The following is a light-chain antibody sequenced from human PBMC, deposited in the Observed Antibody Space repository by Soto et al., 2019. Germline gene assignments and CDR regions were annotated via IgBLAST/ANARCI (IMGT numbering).Light chain of an antibody. J-gene: IGLJ1*01. CDR2: DVI. Sequence: QSVLTQPASVSGSPGQSIAISCTGTSSDVGGYNYVSWYQQHPGKAPKLMVYDVINRPSGVSNRFSGSKSGNTASLTISGLQAEDEAGYYCSSYTSSSTYVFGTGTKVTVL. CDR3: SSYTSSSTYV. V-gene: IGLV2-14*01. CDR1: SSDVGGYNY.